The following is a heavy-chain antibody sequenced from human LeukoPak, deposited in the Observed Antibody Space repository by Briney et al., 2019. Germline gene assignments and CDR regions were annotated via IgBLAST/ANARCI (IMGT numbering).Heavy chain of an antibody. V-gene: IGHV3-21*01. CDR2: ISSSSSYI. CDR3: ARGGIVVVTYAFDI. Sequence: PGGSLRLSCAASGFTFSSYIMNWVRQAPGKGLEWVSSISSSSSYIYYADSVKGRFTISRDNAKNSLYLQMNSLRAEDTAVYYCARGGIVVVTYAFDIWGQGTMVTVSS. CDR1: GFTFSSYI. J-gene: IGHJ3*02. D-gene: IGHD2-21*02.